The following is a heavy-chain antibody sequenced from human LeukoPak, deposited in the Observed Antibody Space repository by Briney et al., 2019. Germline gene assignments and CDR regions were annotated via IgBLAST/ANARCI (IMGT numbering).Heavy chain of an antibody. Sequence: PSETLSLTCAVYGGSFSGYYWSWIRQPPGKGLEWIGEINHSGSTNYNPSLKSRVTISVDTSKNQFSLKVTSVTAADTAVYYCAREGSAGDSEPTGAFDIWGQGTMVTVPS. V-gene: IGHV4-34*01. D-gene: IGHD4-17*01. CDR3: AREGSAGDSEPTGAFDI. CDR2: INHSGST. CDR1: GGSFSGYY. J-gene: IGHJ3*02.